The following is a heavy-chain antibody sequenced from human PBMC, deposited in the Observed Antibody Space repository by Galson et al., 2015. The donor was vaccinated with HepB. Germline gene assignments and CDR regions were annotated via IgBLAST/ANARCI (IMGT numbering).Heavy chain of an antibody. D-gene: IGHD1-7*01. CDR2: IRSRSSYI. J-gene: IGHJ4*02. V-gene: IGHV3-21*01. Sequence: SLRLSCAASGFTFSSYSMNWVRQAPGKGLEWVSSIRSRSSYICYADSVKGRFTISRDNAKNSLYLQMNSLRAEDTAVYYCARDVTGTLHFDYWGQGTLVTVSS. CDR3: ARDVTGTLHFDY. CDR1: GFTFSSYS.